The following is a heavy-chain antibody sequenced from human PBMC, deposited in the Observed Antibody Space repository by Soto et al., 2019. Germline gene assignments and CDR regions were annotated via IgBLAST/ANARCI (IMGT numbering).Heavy chain of an antibody. CDR3: ASGEATGTPFIDY. CDR1: GFTFSTYT. Sequence: QLVESGGGLVKPGGSLGLSCVASGFTFSTYTMNWVRQAPGKGLEWVSSISSTGSFIHSADSVRGRFTISRDNAKKLLYLQFNSLRTEDTAVYYCASGEATGTPFIDYWGQGTLVTVSS. CDR2: ISSTGSFI. J-gene: IGHJ4*02. V-gene: IGHV3-21*01. D-gene: IGHD1-1*01.